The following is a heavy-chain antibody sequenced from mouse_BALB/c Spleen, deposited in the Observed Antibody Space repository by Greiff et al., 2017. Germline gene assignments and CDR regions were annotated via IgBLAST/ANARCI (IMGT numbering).Heavy chain of an antibody. J-gene: IGHJ3*01. CDR3: ARSTMITTFAY. CDR2: ISSGGSYT. D-gene: IGHD2-4*01. CDR1: GFTFSSYA. V-gene: IGHV5-9-4*01. Sequence: EVKLVESGGGLVKPGGSLKLSCAASGFTFSSYAMSWVRQSPEKRLEWVAEISSGGSYTYYPDTVTGRFTISRDNAKNTLYLEMSSLRSEDTAMYYCARSTMITTFAYWGQGTLVTVSA.